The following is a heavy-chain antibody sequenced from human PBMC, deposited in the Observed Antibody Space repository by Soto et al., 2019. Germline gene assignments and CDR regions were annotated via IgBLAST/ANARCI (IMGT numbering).Heavy chain of an antibody. D-gene: IGHD2-2*01. CDR3: VTVLPHANSWFDY. CDR1: GFTLSSCV. V-gene: IGHV3-23*01. J-gene: IGHJ4*02. Sequence: PGGSLRLSCAASGFTLSSCVMTWVRQAPGKGLEWVPGIDTGGGGTYYADSVKGRFTISRDNSKNTLYLQMNSLRAEDTAVYYCVTVLPHANSWFDYWGQGTPVTVSS. CDR2: IDTGGGGT.